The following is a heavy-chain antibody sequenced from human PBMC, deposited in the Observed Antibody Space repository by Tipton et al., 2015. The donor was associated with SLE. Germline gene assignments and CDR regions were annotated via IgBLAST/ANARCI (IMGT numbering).Heavy chain of an antibody. Sequence: SLRLSCAASGFTFSSYGMHWVRQAPGKGLEWVAVISYDGSNKYYADSAKGRFTISRDNSKNTLYLQMNSLRAEDTAVYYCAKAPHSSEGGYFDYWGQGTLVTVSS. CDR2: ISYDGSNK. J-gene: IGHJ4*02. CDR3: AKAPHSSEGGYFDY. CDR1: GFTFSSYG. D-gene: IGHD6-25*01. V-gene: IGHV3-30*18.